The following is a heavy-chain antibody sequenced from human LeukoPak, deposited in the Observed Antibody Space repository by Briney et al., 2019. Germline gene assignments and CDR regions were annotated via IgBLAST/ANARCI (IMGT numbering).Heavy chain of an antibody. CDR1: GFTFSSYG. CDR3: TTDETGMAAAPTETNLNWFDP. V-gene: IGHV3-33*01. Sequence: GGSLRLSCAASGFTFSSYGMHWVRQAPGKGLEWVAVIWYDGSNKYYADSVKGRFTISRDNSKNTLYLQMNSLKTEDTAVYYCTTDETGMAAAPTETNLNWFDPWGQGTLVTVSS. CDR2: IWYDGSNK. J-gene: IGHJ5*02. D-gene: IGHD6-13*01.